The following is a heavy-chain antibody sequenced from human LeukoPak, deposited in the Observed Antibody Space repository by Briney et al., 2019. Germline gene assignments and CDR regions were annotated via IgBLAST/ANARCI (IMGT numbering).Heavy chain of an antibody. CDR2: ISYSGST. J-gene: IGHJ4*02. Sequence: PSETLSLSCTVSGGSISSHYWSWIRQPPRKGLEWIGYISYSGSTNYNPSLKSRVNISVDTSKNQFSLKLSSVTAADTAVYYCARDDYGDYFDYWGQGTLVTVSS. CDR3: ARDDYGDYFDY. V-gene: IGHV4-59*08. D-gene: IGHD4-17*01. CDR1: GGSISSHY.